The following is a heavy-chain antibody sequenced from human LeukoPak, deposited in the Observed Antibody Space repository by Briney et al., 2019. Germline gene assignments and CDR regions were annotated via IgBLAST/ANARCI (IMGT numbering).Heavy chain of an antibody. Sequence: GGSLRLSCAASGFTFSSYAMSWVRQAPGKRLEWVSAISGSGGSTYYADSVKGRFTISRDNSKNTLYLQMNSLRAEDTAVYYCAKDDSSGYYSYWGQGTLVTVSS. CDR1: GFTFSSYA. CDR2: ISGSGGST. V-gene: IGHV3-23*01. D-gene: IGHD3-22*01. J-gene: IGHJ4*02. CDR3: AKDDSSGYYSY.